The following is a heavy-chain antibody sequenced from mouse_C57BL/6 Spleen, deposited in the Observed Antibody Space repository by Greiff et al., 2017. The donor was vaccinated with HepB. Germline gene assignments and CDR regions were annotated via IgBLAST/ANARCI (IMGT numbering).Heavy chain of an antibody. CDR2: ISSGSSTI. J-gene: IGHJ4*01. V-gene: IGHV5-17*01. Sequence: EVQRVESGGGLVKPGGSLKLSCAASGFTFSDYGMHWVRQAPEKGLEWVAYISSGSSTIYYADTVKGRFTLSRDNAKNTLFLQMTSLRSEDTAMYYCATRNDYDGYYAMDYWGQGTSVTVSS. D-gene: IGHD2-4*01. CDR3: ATRNDYDGYYAMDY. CDR1: GFTFSDYG.